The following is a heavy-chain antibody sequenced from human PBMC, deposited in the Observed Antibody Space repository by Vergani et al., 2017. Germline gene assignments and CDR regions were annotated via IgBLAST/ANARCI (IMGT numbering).Heavy chain of an antibody. V-gene: IGHV1-69*02. CDR2: IIPILGIA. D-gene: IGHD6-19*01. Sequence: QVQLVQSGAEVKKPGSSVKVSCKASGGTFSSYTISWVRQAPGQGLEWRGRIIPILGIANYAQKFQGRVTITADKSTSTAYMELSSLRSEDTAVYYCASDTRLRVGGWSAGDYWGQGTLVTVSS. CDR1: GGTFSSYT. CDR3: ASDTRLRVGGWSAGDY. J-gene: IGHJ4*02.